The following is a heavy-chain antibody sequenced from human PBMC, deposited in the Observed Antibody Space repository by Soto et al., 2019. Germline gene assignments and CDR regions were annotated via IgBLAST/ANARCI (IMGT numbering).Heavy chain of an antibody. Sequence: GGSLRLSCAASGFTFSSYWMSWVRQAPGKGLEWVANIKQDGSEKYYVDSVKGRFTISRDNAKNSLYLQMNSLRAEDTAVYYWARVSLGDVVTYYFDYWGQGTMVTVYS. J-gene: IGHJ4*02. V-gene: IGHV3-7*01. CDR1: GFTFSSYW. CDR3: ARVSLGDVVTYYFDY. CDR2: IKQDGSEK. D-gene: IGHD2-15*01.